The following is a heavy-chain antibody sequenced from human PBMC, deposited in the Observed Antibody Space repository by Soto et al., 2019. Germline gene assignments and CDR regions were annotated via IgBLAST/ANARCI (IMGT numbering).Heavy chain of an antibody. V-gene: IGHV1-69*13. Sequence: ASVKVSCKASGGTFSSYAISWMRQAPGQGLEWMGGIIPIFGTANYAQKFQGRVTITADESTSTAYMELSSLRSEDTAVYYCARNPEQWLPHYWGQGTLVTVSS. CDR2: IIPIFGTA. CDR1: GGTFSSYA. D-gene: IGHD6-19*01. CDR3: ARNPEQWLPHY. J-gene: IGHJ4*02.